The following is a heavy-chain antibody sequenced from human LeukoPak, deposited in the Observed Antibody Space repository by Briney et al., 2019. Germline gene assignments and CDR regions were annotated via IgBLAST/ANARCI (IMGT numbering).Heavy chain of an antibody. D-gene: IGHD7-27*01. Sequence: LTGGSLRLSCAASGFTFSSYWMSWVRQAPGKGLEWVANIKQDGSDKYYVDSVKGRFTISRDNAKNSLYLQMNSLRAEDTAVYYCARDLLEANWGIGVRKGDYWGQGTLVTVSS. J-gene: IGHJ4*02. V-gene: IGHV3-7*01. CDR3: ARDLLEANWGIGVRKGDY. CDR2: IKQDGSDK. CDR1: GFTFSSYW.